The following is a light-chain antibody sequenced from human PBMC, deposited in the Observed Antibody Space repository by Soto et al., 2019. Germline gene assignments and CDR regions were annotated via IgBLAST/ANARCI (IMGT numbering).Light chain of an antibody. CDR1: QGISSY. CDR2: ASS. Sequence: AIRTTQSPSSSSASTGDRVTITCRTRQGISSYLAWYQQKPGKAPKHLIYASSPLQSGAPSRFSGSGSRTAVTLPISYLQSEDFATYYCQQYYNYPFPFGAGTKVDIE. J-gene: IGKJ3*01. V-gene: IGKV1-8*01. CDR3: QQYYNYPFP.